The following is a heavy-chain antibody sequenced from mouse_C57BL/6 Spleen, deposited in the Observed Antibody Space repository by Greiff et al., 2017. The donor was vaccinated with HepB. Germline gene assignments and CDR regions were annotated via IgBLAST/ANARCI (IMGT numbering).Heavy chain of an antibody. Sequence: VQLQQSGAELVKPGASVKISCKASGYAFSSYWMNWVKQRPGKGLEWIGQIYPGDGDTNYNGKFKGKATLTADKSSSTAYMQLRSLTSEVSAVYVCARYPGGTVVANYAMDYWGQGTSVTVSS. CDR1: GYAFSSYW. J-gene: IGHJ4*01. CDR3: ARYPGGTVVANYAMDY. CDR2: IYPGDGDT. V-gene: IGHV1-80*01. D-gene: IGHD1-1*01.